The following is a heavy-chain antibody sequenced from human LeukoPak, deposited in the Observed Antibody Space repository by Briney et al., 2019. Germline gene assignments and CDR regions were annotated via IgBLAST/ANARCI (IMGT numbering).Heavy chain of an antibody. CDR3: AKGVGGKLNYFDY. J-gene: IGHJ4*02. D-gene: IGHD1-26*01. CDR1: GFTFDDYA. Sequence: GGSLRLSCAASGFTFDDYAMHWVRQAPGKGLEWVSAISGSGGSTYYADSVKGRFTISRDNSKNTLYLQMNSLRAEDTAVYYCAKGVGGKLNYFDYWGQGTLVTVSS. V-gene: IGHV3-23*01. CDR2: ISGSGGST.